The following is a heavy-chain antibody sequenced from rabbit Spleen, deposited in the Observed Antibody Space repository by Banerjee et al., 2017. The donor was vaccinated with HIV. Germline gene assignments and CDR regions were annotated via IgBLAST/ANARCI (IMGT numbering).Heavy chain of an antibody. J-gene: IGHJ6*01. CDR2: INAATGKP. V-gene: IGHV1S45*01. D-gene: IGHD8-1*01. CDR1: GFSFSDSDD. CDR3: ARDAGASFSTYGMDL. Sequence: QEQLEESGGGLVKPEGSLTLTCKASGFSFSDSDDMCWVRQAPGKGLEWIACINAATGKPVYATWAKGRFTISTTSSTTVTLQMTSLTAADTATYFCARDAGASFSTYGMDLWGPGTLVTVS.